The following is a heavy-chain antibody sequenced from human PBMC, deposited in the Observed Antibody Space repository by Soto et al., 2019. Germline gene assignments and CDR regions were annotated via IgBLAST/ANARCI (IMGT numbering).Heavy chain of an antibody. CDR2: IYYSGST. Sequence: SEPLSLTCTVSGGSISSYYWSWIRQPPGKGLEWIGYIYYSGSTNYNPSLKSRVTISVDTSKNQFSLKLSSVTAADTAVYYCARDRGSGYLDAFESWGQGTMVTV. D-gene: IGHD3-3*01. CDR1: GGSISSYY. V-gene: IGHV4-59*01. CDR3: ARDRGSGYLDAFES. J-gene: IGHJ3*02.